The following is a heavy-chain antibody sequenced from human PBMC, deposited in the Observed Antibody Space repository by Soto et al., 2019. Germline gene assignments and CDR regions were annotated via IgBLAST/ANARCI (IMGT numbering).Heavy chain of an antibody. J-gene: IGHJ6*02. CDR2: IYYSGST. V-gene: IGHV4-31*02. D-gene: IGHD1-26*01. Sequence: SETLSLTCTVSGGSISSGGYYWSWIRQHPGKGLEWIGYIYYSGSTYYNPSLKSRVTISVDTSKNQFSLKLSSVTAADTAVYYCAREPIWSFGPRPRYYYYRMDLWGQGNTVT. CDR1: GGSISSGGYY. CDR3: AREPIWSFGPRPRYYYYRMDL.